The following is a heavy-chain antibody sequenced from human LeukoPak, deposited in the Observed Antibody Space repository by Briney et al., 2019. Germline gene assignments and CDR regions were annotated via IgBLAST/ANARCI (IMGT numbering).Heavy chain of an antibody. V-gene: IGHV4-59*01. CDR1: GGSISSYY. J-gene: IGHJ4*02. CDR3: ARAGYDSSGYYYFFDY. Sequence: NPSETLSLTCNVTGGSISSYYWSWIRQPPGKGLEWIGDIYYSGSTNYNPSLKSRVTISVDTSKNQFSLKLSSVTAADTAVYYCARAGYDSSGYYYFFDYWGQGTLVTGSS. D-gene: IGHD3-22*01. CDR2: IYYSGST.